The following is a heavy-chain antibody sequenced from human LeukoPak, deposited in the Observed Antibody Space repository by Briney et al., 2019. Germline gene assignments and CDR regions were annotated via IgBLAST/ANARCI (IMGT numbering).Heavy chain of an antibody. Sequence: GASVKVSCKASGYTFTSYGISWVRQAPGQGLEWMGWISAYNGNTNYAQKLQGRVTMTTDTSTSTAYMELRSLRSDDTAVYYCARDKLSVDPMVRGVLPGYYGMDVWGQGTTVTVSS. V-gene: IGHV1-18*01. CDR1: GYTFTSYG. CDR3: ARDKLSVDPMVRGVLPGYYGMDV. J-gene: IGHJ6*02. CDR2: ISAYNGNT. D-gene: IGHD3-10*01.